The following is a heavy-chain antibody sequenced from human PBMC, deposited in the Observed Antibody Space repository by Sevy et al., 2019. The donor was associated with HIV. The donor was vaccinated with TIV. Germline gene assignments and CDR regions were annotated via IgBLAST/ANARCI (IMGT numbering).Heavy chain of an antibody. V-gene: IGHV1-69*13. J-gene: IGHJ3*02. CDR3: ARARRKGATAFDAFDI. Sequence: SLKVSCKASGGTFSSYAISWVRQAPGQGLEWMGGIIPIFGTANYAQKFQGRVTITADESTSTAYMELSSLRSEDTAVYYCARARRKGATAFDAFDIWGQGTMVTVSS. D-gene: IGHD1-26*01. CDR2: IIPIFGTA. CDR1: GGTFSSYA.